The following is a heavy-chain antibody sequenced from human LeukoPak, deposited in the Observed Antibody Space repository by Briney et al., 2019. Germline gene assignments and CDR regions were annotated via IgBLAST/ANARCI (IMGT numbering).Heavy chain of an antibody. CDR1: GFTFTDYY. D-gene: IGHD3-10*01. Sequence: GGSLRLSCTASGFTFTDYYMNWIRQAPGKGLEWVSYISSSGGTIYYADSVRGRFTISRDNSKNTLYLQMNSLRVEDTAVYYCARVGGHWGQGTLVTVSS. CDR3: ARVGGH. J-gene: IGHJ4*02. CDR2: ISSSGGTI. V-gene: IGHV3-11*01.